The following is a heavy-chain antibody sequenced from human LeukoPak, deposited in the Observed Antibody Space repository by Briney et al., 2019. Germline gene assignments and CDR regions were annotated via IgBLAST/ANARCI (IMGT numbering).Heavy chain of an antibody. CDR3: ARDLEYGDYVVDY. CDR2: MNPNSGNT. D-gene: IGHD4-17*01. Sequence: ASVKVSCKASGYAFTSYDINWVRQATGQGLEWMGWMNPNSGNTGYAQKFQGRVTMTRNTSISTAYMELSSLRSEDTAVYYCARDLEYGDYVVDYWGQGTLVTVSS. J-gene: IGHJ4*02. V-gene: IGHV1-8*01. CDR1: GYAFTSYD.